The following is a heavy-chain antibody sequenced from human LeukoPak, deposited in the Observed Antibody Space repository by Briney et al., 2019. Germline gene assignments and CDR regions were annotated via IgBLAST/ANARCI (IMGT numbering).Heavy chain of an antibody. CDR2: ISGSGGST. V-gene: IGHV3-23*01. D-gene: IGHD3-10*01. CDR1: GFTFSTYW. CDR3: AKNPRYGSGSYFDY. Sequence: SGGSLRLSCAASGFTFSTYWMHWVRQAPGKGLEWVSAISGSGGSTYYADSVKGRFTISRDNSKNTLYLQMNSLRAEDTAVYYCAKNPRYGSGSYFDYWGQGTLVTVSS. J-gene: IGHJ4*02.